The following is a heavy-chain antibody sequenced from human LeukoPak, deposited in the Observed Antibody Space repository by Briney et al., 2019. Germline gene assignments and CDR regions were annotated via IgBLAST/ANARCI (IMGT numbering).Heavy chain of an antibody. CDR2: IKQDGSEK. V-gene: IGHV3-7*01. J-gene: IGHJ4*02. CDR1: GFTFSSYW. CDR3: ARDWDYYGSGSYLDY. Sequence: PGGSLRLSCAASGFTFSSYWMSWVRQAPGKGLEWVANIKQDGSEKYYVDSVKGRFTISRDNAKNSLYLQMNSLRAEDTAVYYCARDWDYYGSGSYLDYWGQGTLVTVSS. D-gene: IGHD3-10*01.